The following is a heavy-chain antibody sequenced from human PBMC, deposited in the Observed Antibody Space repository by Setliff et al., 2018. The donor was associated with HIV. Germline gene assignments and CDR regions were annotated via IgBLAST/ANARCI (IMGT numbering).Heavy chain of an antibody. CDR2: IILIFGTA. CDR1: GYTFTSYP. J-gene: IGHJ4*02. V-gene: IGHV1-69*06. CDR3: ATGTKRAFDY. Sequence: ASVKVSCKASGYTFTSYPLHWVRQAPGQRLEWMGGIILIFGTANYAQKFQGRVTMTEDTSTDTAYMELSSLRSEDTAVYYCATGTKRAFDYWGQGTLVTVSS.